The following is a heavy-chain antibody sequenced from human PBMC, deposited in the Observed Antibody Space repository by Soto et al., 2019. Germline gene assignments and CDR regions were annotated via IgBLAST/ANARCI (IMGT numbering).Heavy chain of an antibody. J-gene: IGHJ4*02. V-gene: IGHV3-33*01. D-gene: IGHD3-22*01. CDR2: IWYDGSNK. CDR1: GFTFSSYG. Sequence: QVQLVESGGGVVQPGRSLRLSCAASGFTFSSYGMHWVRQAPGKGLEWVAVIWYDGSNKYYADSVKGRFTISRDNSKNTLYLQMNSLRAEDTAVYYCARDRPTYHDGSGPFDYWGQGTLVTVSS. CDR3: ARDRPTYHDGSGPFDY.